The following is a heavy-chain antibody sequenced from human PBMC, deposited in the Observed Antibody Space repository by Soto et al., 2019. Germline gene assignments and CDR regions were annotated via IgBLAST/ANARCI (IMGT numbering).Heavy chain of an antibody. Sequence: TSQTLSLTCAISGDSVSSNTASWNWIRQSPSRGLELLGRTYFRSKWYNDYAVSVKSRIIINPDTSNNQFSLQLNSVTPEDTAVYFCAKGDNLGPKTGYAFDPWGQGIMVTVSS. D-gene: IGHD5-12*01. V-gene: IGHV6-1*01. CDR3: AKGDNLGPKTGYAFDP. J-gene: IGHJ5*02. CDR2: TYFRSKWYN. CDR1: GDSVSSNTAS.